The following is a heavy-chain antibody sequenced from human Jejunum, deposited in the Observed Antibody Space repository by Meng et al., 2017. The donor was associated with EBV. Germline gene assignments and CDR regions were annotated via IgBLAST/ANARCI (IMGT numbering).Heavy chain of an antibody. J-gene: IGHJ4*02. D-gene: IGHD2-21*02. Sequence: VLLRWSGPGLVKPSGTLSLTCAVPGDSIDSRNWWSWVRQSPERGLEWIGEIYYSGSTNYNPPLKSRVTILVDRSENHFSLHLSSVTAADTAVYYCVRGGDYCLVYWGQGTLVTVSS. CDR2: IYYSGST. V-gene: IGHV4-4*02. CDR3: VRGGDYCLVY. CDR1: GDSIDSRNW.